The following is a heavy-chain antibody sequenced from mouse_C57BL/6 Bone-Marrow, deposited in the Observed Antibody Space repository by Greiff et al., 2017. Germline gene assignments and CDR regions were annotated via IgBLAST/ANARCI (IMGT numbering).Heavy chain of an antibody. CDR1: GYAFSSYW. D-gene: IGHD1-1*01. CDR2: IYPGDGDT. V-gene: IGHV1-80*01. Sequence: QVQLQQSGAELVKPGASVKISCKASGYAFSSYWMNWVKQRPGKGLEWIGQIYPGDGDTNYNGKFKGKATLTADKASSTAYMPLSSLTSEDSAVYCCARGGYGSILYYYARDYWGQGTSVTVSS. J-gene: IGHJ4*01. CDR3: ARGGYGSILYYYARDY.